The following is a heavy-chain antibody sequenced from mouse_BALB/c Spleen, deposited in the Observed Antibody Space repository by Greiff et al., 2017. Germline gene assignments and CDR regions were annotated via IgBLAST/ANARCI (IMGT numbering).Heavy chain of an antibody. CDR2: INTYTGEP. J-gene: IGHJ2*01. Sequence: LVESGPELKKPGETVKISCKASGYTFTNYGMNWVKQAPGKGLKWMGWINTYTGEPTYADDFKGRFAFSLETSASTAYLQINNLKNEDMATYFCARNGGYYFDYWGQGTTLTVSS. CDR3: ARNGGYYFDY. V-gene: IGHV9-1*02. CDR1: GYTFTNYG.